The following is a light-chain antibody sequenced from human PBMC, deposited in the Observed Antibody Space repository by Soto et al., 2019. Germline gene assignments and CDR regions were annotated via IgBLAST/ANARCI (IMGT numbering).Light chain of an antibody. CDR3: AAWEGSLNNVL. Sequence: QSVLTQPPSASGTPGQRVSISCSGSGSSIGTNTVNWYRQLPGTAPKLLIYANNPRPSGVPDRFSGSKSGTSASLAISGLQSEDEAEYYCAAWEGSLNNVLFGGGTQLTVL. V-gene: IGLV1-44*01. CDR1: GSSIGTNT. CDR2: ANN. J-gene: IGLJ2*01.